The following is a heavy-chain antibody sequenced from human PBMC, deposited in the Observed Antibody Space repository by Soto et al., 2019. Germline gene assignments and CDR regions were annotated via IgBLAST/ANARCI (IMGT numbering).Heavy chain of an antibody. Sequence: ASVKVSCKASGGTFSSYTISWVRQAPGQGLEWMGRIIPILGIANYAQKFQGRVTITADKSTSTAYMELSSLRSEDTAVYYCARGDVEYSGRSCYYYYYMDVWGKGTTVTVSS. J-gene: IGHJ6*03. D-gene: IGHD5-12*01. CDR2: IIPILGIA. CDR1: GGTFSSYT. V-gene: IGHV1-69*02. CDR3: ARGDVEYSGRSCYYYYYMDV.